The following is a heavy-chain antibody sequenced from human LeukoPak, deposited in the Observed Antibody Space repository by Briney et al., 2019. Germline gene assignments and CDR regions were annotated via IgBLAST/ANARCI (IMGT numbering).Heavy chain of an antibody. CDR3: ARSSYYYGADAFDI. CDR1: GGSISSYY. J-gene: IGHJ3*02. CDR2: IYYSGST. D-gene: IGHD3-10*01. Sequence: PSETLSLTCTVSGGSISSYYWSWIRQPPGKGLEWIGYIYYSGSTNYNPSLKSRVTISGDTSKIQFSLKLSSVTAADTAVSYCARSSYYYGADAFDIWGQGTMVTVSS. V-gene: IGHV4-59*01.